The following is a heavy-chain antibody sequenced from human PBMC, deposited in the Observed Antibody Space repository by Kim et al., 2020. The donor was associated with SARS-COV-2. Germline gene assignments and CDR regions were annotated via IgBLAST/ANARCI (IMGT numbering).Heavy chain of an antibody. CDR2: XXYSGST. CDR1: GGSISSYY. CDR3: ARDWSGXXYYYGMDV. J-gene: IGHJ6*01. Sequence: SETLSLTCTVSGGSISSYYWSWIRQPPGKGLXXIGXXXYSGSTNYNPSLKSRVTXXVDTXXNQFXXKLSPVTAADTAVYYCARDWSGXXYYYGMDVXXQGTTXXVSX. V-gene: IGHV4-59*01.